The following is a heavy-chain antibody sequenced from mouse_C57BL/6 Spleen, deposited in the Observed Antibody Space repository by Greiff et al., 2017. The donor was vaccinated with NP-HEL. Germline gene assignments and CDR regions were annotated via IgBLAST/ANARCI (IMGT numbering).Heavy chain of an antibody. Sequence: QVQLKQPGAELVKPGASVKMSCKASAYTFTSYWITWVKQRPGQGLEWIGDIYPGSGSTNYNEKFKSKATLTVDTSSSTAYMQLSSLTSEDSAVYYCARTGITTVVAMDYWGQGTSVTVSS. J-gene: IGHJ4*01. CDR2: IYPGSGST. D-gene: IGHD1-1*01. CDR3: ARTGITTVVAMDY. V-gene: IGHV1-55*01. CDR1: AYTFTSYW.